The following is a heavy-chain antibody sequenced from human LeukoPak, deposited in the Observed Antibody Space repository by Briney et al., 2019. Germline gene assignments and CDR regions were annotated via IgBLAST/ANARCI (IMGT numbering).Heavy chain of an antibody. CDR3: ARLRDGSYYYYMDV. J-gene: IGHJ6*03. CDR2: IYYSGST. D-gene: IGHD1-26*01. Sequence: SETLSLTCTVSGGSISSYYWGWIRQPPGKGLEWIGYIYYSGSTNYNPSLKSRVTISVDTSKNQFSLKLSSVTAADTAVYYCARLRDGSYYYYMDVWGKGTTVTVSS. CDR1: GGSISSYY. V-gene: IGHV4-59*01.